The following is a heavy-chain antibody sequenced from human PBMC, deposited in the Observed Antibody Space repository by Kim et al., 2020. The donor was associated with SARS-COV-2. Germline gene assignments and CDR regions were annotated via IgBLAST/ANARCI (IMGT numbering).Heavy chain of an antibody. CDR1: GYTLTELS. CDR3: ATLTRIRVRVAAAGDWYFDL. V-gene: IGHV1-24*01. J-gene: IGHJ2*01. CDR2: FDPEDGET. D-gene: IGHD6-13*01. Sequence: ASVKVSCKVSGYTLTELSMHWVRQAPGKGLEWMGGFDPEDGETIYAQKFQGRVTMTEDTSTDTAYMELSSLRSEDTAVYYCATLTRIRVRVAAAGDWYFDLWGRGTLVTVSS.